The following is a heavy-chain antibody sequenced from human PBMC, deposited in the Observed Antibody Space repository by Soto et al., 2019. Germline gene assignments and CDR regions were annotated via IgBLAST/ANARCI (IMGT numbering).Heavy chain of an antibody. D-gene: IGHD6-19*01. V-gene: IGHV3-33*01. CDR1: GFSFSNYG. Sequence: GGSLRLSCAASGFSFSNYGMHWVRQAPGKGLEWVAVIWYDGSNKYYADSVKGRFTISRDNSKNTLYVQMNSLRAEDTAVYYCARGKTNSGSAWAYYGMDVWGQGTTVTVSS. J-gene: IGHJ6*02. CDR2: IWYDGSNK. CDR3: ARGKTNSGSAWAYYGMDV.